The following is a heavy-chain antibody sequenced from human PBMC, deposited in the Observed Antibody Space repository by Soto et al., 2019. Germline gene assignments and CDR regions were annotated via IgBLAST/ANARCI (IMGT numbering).Heavy chain of an antibody. CDR1: GFNFGNFA. CDR2: IRGSGSST. J-gene: IGHJ6*02. D-gene: IGHD3-10*01. Sequence: GGSLRLSCAASGFNFGNFAMSWARQAPGKGLEWVSGIRGSGSSTYYADSVRGRFTISRDNSKNTLYLQMNSLRADDTAIYYCAKGSSGSSLDYYYGIDVWGQGTTVTVSS. CDR3: AKGSSGSSLDYYYGIDV. V-gene: IGHV3-23*01.